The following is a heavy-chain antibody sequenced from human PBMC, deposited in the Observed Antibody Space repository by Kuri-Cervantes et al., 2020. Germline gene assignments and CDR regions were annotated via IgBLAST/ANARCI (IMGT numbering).Heavy chain of an antibody. D-gene: IGHD6-13*01. CDR1: GGSVSSGSYY. J-gene: IGHJ6*02. CDR2: IYYSGST. Sequence: GSLRLSCTVSGGSVSSGSYYWSWIRQPPGKGLEWIGYIYYSGSTNYNPSLKSRVTISVDTSKNQFSLKLSSVTAADTAVYYCARGYSSSWYGWDYGMDVWGQGTTVTVSS. CDR3: ARGYSSSWYGWDYGMDV. V-gene: IGHV4-61*01.